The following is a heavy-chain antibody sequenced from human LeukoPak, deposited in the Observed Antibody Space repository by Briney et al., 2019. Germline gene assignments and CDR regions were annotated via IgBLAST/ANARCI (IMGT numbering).Heavy chain of an antibody. CDR2: IYPGDSDT. CDR1: GYSFTSYW. Sequence: GASLKISCKGSGYSFTSYWIGWVRPLPGKGLEWMGIIYPGDSDTRYSPSFQGQVTISADKSISTASLQWSSLKASDTAMYYCARREPYSSSPYYFDYWGQGTLVTVSS. J-gene: IGHJ4*02. CDR3: ARREPYSSSPYYFDY. D-gene: IGHD6-6*01. V-gene: IGHV5-51*01.